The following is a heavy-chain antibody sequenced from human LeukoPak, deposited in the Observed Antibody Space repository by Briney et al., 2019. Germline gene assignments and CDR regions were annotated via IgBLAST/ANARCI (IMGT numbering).Heavy chain of an antibody. Sequence: GASVKVSCKASGYTFTSYDINWVRQATGQGLEWMGWMNPNSGNTGYAQKLQGRVTMTRNTSISTAYMELSSLRSEDTAVYYCARAVRGVIIKNYYYCYMDVWGKGTTVTVSS. D-gene: IGHD3-10*01. CDR2: MNPNSGNT. J-gene: IGHJ6*03. V-gene: IGHV1-8*01. CDR1: GYTFTSYD. CDR3: ARAVRGVIIKNYYYCYMDV.